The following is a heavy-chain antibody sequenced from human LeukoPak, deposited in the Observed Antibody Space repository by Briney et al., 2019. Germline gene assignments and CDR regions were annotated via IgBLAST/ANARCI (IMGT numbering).Heavy chain of an antibody. CDR2: IKQDGSEK. D-gene: IGHD3-10*01. J-gene: IGHJ4*02. CDR1: GFTFSSYW. V-gene: IGHV3-7*01. Sequence: GGSLRLSCAASGFTFSSYWMSWVRQAPGKGLEWVANIKQDGSEKYYVDSVKGRFTISRDNAKNSLYLQMNSLRAEDTAVYYCAKVALVRGVIEYFDYWGQGTLVTVSS. CDR3: AKVALVRGVIEYFDY.